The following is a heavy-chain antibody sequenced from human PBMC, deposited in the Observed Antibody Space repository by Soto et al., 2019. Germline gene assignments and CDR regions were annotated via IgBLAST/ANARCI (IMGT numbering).Heavy chain of an antibody. V-gene: IGHV1-69*06. D-gene: IGHD6-19*01. CDR1: GGTFSSYA. CDR3: ARTSVAGKNFDY. J-gene: IGHJ4*02. Sequence: SVKVSCKASGGTFSSYAISWVRQAPGQGLEWMGGIIPIFGTANYAQKFQGRVTITADKSTSTAYMELSSLRSEDTAVYYCARTSVAGKNFDYWGQGTLVTAPQ. CDR2: IIPIFGTA.